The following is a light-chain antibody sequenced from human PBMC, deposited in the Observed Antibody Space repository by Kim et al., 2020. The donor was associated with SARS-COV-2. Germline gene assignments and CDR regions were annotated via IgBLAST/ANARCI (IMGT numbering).Light chain of an antibody. CDR2: GKN. CDR1: SLRGYY. Sequence: SSELTQDPAVSVALGQTVRITCQGDSLRGYYATWYQQKPGQAPILVIYGKNNRPSGIPDRFAGSSSGNTASLTITETQAGDEADYYCNSRDSNDNVVFGGGTQLTVL. J-gene: IGLJ3*02. CDR3: NSRDSNDNVV. V-gene: IGLV3-19*01.